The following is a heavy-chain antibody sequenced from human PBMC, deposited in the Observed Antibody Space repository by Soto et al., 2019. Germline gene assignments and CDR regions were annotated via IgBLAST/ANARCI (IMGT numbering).Heavy chain of an antibody. CDR2: IIPILGIA. J-gene: IGHJ5*02. CDR1: GGTFSRYT. Sequence: SVEVSCKASGGTFSRYTLSWVRHAPGQGLEWMGRIIPILGIANYAQKFQGRVTITADKSTSTAYMELSSLRSEDTAVYYCARSGSGSYGSWFEPWGQGTLVTVSS. CDR3: ARSGSGSYGSWFEP. V-gene: IGHV1-69*02. D-gene: IGHD3-10*01.